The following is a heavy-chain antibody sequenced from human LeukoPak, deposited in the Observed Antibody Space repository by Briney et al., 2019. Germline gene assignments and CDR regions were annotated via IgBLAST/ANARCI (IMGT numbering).Heavy chain of an antibody. CDR2: IYTSGNT. J-gene: IGHJ4*02. V-gene: IGHV4-4*07. CDR3: ARDPLAGYFDY. CDR1: GASISSYY. Sequence: SETLSLTCTVSGASISSYYWSWIRQPAGKGLEFIGRIYTSGNTNYSPSLKSRVTISVDKSKNQLSLKLSSVTAADTAVYYCARDPLAGYFDYWGQGALVTVSS.